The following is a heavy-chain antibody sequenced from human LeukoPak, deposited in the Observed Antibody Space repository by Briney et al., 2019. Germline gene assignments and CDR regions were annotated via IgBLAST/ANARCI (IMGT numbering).Heavy chain of an antibody. J-gene: IGHJ4*02. CDR3: AKLEGIVADATINY. CDR2: ISYDGSNK. Sequence: GGSLRLSCAASGFTFSSYAMHWVRQAPGKGLEWVAVISYDGSNKYYADSVKGRFTISRDNSKNTLYLQMNSLRAEDTALYYCAKLEGIVADATINYWGQGTLVTVSS. V-gene: IGHV3-30-3*01. CDR1: GFTFSSYA. D-gene: IGHD5-12*01.